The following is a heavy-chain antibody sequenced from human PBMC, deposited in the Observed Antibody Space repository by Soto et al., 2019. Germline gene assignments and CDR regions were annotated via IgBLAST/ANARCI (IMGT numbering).Heavy chain of an antibody. CDR1: GFTFSSYG. Sequence: HPGGSLRLSCAASGFTFSSYGMHWVRQAPGKGLEWVAVIWYDGSNKYYADSVKGRLTISRDNSKNTLYLQMNSLRAEDTAVYYCARDSYDSSGYYYVGYFDYWGQGTPVTVSS. J-gene: IGHJ4*02. V-gene: IGHV3-33*01. CDR2: IWYDGSNK. CDR3: ARDSYDSSGYYYVGYFDY. D-gene: IGHD3-22*01.